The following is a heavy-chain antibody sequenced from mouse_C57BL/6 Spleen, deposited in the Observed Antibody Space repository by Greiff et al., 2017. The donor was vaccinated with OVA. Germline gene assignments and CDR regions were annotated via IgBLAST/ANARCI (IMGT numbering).Heavy chain of an antibody. Sequence: QVQLQQPGAELVKPGASVKMYCKASGYTFTSYWITWVKQRPGQGLEWIGDIYPGSGSTNYNEKFKSKATLTVDTSSSTAYMQLSSLTSEDSAVYNCARSDYDYAWFAYWGQGTLVTVSA. J-gene: IGHJ3*01. CDR3: ARSDYDYAWFAY. V-gene: IGHV1-55*01. CDR1: GYTFTSYW. D-gene: IGHD2-4*01. CDR2: IYPGSGST.